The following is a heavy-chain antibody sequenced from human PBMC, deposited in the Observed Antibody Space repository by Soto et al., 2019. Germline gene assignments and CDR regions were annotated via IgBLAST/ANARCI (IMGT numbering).Heavy chain of an antibody. CDR2: IYYSGST. D-gene: IGHD3-22*01. Sequence: TLSLTCTVSGGSISSGGYYWSWIRQHPGKGLEWIGYIYYSGSTYYNPSLKSRVTISVDTSKNQFSLKLSSVTAADTAVYYCAMESTMIGGHRRSMDVWGQGTTVTAP. J-gene: IGHJ6*02. V-gene: IGHV4-31*03. CDR1: GGSISSGGYY. CDR3: AMESTMIGGHRRSMDV.